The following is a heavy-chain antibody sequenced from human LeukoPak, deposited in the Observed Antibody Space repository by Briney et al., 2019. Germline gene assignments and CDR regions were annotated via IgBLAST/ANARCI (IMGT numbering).Heavy chain of an antibody. Sequence: SETLSLTCTVSGGSMNGYYWSWIRQSPGKGLEWIGYIYYSGSTKYNPSLKSRVTILVDTSKNHFSLKVNSVTAADTAVYYCARVGRDGYNFDYWGQGTLVTVSS. CDR2: IYYSGST. V-gene: IGHV4-59*01. D-gene: IGHD5-24*01. CDR3: ARVGRDGYNFDY. J-gene: IGHJ4*02. CDR1: GGSMNGYY.